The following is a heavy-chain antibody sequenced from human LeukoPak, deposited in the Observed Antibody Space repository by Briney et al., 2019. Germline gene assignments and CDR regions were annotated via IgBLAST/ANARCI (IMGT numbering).Heavy chain of an antibody. D-gene: IGHD2/OR15-2a*01. CDR2: IYKSGTT. CDR3: ARSFLDYMDV. Sequence: PSETLSLTCTVSGESINPYYWNWIRQSAGKGLEWIGHIYKSGTTNFNPSLTSRVTMSLDTSRNQFSLKLRSVTAADTAVYSCARSFLDYMDVWGKGTTVTVSS. CDR1: GESINPYY. V-gene: IGHV4-4*07. J-gene: IGHJ6*03.